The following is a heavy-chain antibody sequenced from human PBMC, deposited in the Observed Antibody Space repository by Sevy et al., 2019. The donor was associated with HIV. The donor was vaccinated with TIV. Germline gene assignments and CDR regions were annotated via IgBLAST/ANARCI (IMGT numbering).Heavy chain of an antibody. CDR1: GFTFSSYA. V-gene: IGHV3-23*01. CDR2: MSGSGGST. D-gene: IGHD1-1*01. Sequence: GGCLRLCCAASGFTFSSYAMSWVRQAPGKGLEWVSAMSGSGGSTYYADSVKGRFTISRDNSKNTLYLQMNSLRAEDTAVYYCATALRQHNDYWGQGTLVTVSS. J-gene: IGHJ4*02. CDR3: ATALRQHNDY.